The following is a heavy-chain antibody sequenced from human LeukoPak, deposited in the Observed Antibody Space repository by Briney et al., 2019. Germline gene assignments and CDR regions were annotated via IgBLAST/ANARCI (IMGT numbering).Heavy chain of an antibody. J-gene: IGHJ4*02. CDR3: AKGYYDYVWGSYYFDY. D-gene: IGHD3-16*01. CDR2: ISGSGGST. V-gene: IGHV3-23*01. Sequence: GGSLRLSCAASGFTFSSYAMSWVRQAPGKGLEWVSAISGSGGSTYYADPVKGRFTIPRDNSRDTLYLQMNSLRAEDTAVYYCAKGYYDYVWGSYYFDYWGQGTLVTVSS. CDR1: GFTFSSYA.